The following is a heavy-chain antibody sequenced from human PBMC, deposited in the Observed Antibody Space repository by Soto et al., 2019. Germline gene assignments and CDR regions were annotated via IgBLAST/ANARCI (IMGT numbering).Heavy chain of an antibody. Sequence: EVQLVESGGDLVQPGGSLRLSCAASGFTFSNYYMNWVRQAPGKGLEWVANINHDGSEKNYVDSVKGRFTASRDNAINFLYLDMNSLRAEETAVYYCPRGRLSEPFDSWGQGTLVTVSA. J-gene: IGHJ4*02. D-gene: IGHD3-3*02. CDR3: PRGRLSEPFDS. CDR2: INHDGSEK. V-gene: IGHV3-7*01. CDR1: GFTFSNYY.